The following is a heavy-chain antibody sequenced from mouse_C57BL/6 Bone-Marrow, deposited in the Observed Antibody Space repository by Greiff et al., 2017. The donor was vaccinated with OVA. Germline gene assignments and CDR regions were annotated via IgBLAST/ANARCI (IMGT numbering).Heavy chain of an antibody. CDR1: GYSITSGYY. CDR2: ISYDGSN. Sequence: EVKLMESGPGLVKPSQSLSLTCSVTGYSITSGYYWNWIRQFPGNKLEWMGYISYDGSNNYNPSLKNRISITRDTSKNQFFLKLNSVTTEDTATYYCARERVYDYDEDYFDYWGQGTTLTVSS. CDR3: ARERVYDYDEDYFDY. D-gene: IGHD2-4*01. V-gene: IGHV3-6*01. J-gene: IGHJ2*01.